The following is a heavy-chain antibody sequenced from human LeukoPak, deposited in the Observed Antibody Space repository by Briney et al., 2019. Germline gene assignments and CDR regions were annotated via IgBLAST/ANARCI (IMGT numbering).Heavy chain of an antibody. CDR2: IYHSGST. J-gene: IGHJ4*02. Sequence: PSETLSLTCAVSGHSISSGSYWGWIRQPPGKGLEWIGSIYHSGSTNYNPSLQSRVTISVDTSKNQFSLKLCSVTAADTAVYYCARGRSGFGGNSDSWGQGTLVTVSS. CDR3: ARGRSGFGGNSDS. V-gene: IGHV4-38-2*01. CDR1: GHSISSGSY. D-gene: IGHD4-23*01.